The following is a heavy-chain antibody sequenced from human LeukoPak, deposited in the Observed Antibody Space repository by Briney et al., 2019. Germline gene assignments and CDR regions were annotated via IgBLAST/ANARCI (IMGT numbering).Heavy chain of an antibody. D-gene: IGHD6-6*01. Sequence: KPSETQSLTCTVSGGSISSYYWNWIRQPPGKGLEWIGYIYYSGSTYYNPSLKSRVTISVDTSKNQFSLKLSSVTAADTAVYYCARSPSVEYSSSPYFDYWGQGTLVTVSS. CDR1: GGSISSYY. J-gene: IGHJ4*02. V-gene: IGHV4-59*06. CDR3: ARSPSVEYSSSPYFDY. CDR2: IYYSGST.